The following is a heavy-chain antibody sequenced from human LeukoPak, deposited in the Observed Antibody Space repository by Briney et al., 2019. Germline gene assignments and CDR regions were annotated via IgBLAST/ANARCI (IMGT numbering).Heavy chain of an antibody. Sequence: GESLKISCKGSGYSFPTYWIGWVRQMPGKGLERMGIVYPGDSSTRYSPSFQGQVTISADKSISTAYLQWSSLKASDTAKYYCALGRRGAAGAFDIWGQGTLVTVSS. J-gene: IGHJ3*02. CDR2: VYPGDSST. D-gene: IGHD3-10*01. CDR1: GYSFPTYW. V-gene: IGHV5-51*01. CDR3: ALGRRGAAGAFDI.